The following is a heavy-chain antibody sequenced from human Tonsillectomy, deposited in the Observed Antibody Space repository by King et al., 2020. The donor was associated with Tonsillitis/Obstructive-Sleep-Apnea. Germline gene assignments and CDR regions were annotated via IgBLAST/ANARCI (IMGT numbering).Heavy chain of an antibody. CDR2: ISWNSGNI. CDR3: AKDLGWGEGGGYAFDI. CDR1: GFTFEDYA. J-gene: IGHJ3*02. D-gene: IGHD4-23*01. Sequence: QLVESGGGLIQPGRSLRLSCAASGFTFEDYAMHWVRQAPGKGLAWVSSISWNSGNIGYADSVKGRFTISRDNAKNSLYLQMNSLRAADTAVYYCAKDLGWGEGGGYAFDIWGQGTMVTVSS. V-gene: IGHV3-9*01.